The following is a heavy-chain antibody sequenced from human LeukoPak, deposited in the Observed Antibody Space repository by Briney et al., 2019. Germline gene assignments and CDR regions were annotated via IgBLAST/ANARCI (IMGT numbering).Heavy chain of an antibody. J-gene: IGHJ4*02. V-gene: IGHV3-33*01. CDR1: GFTFSSYG. D-gene: IGHD3-10*01. CDR3: ARAYYYGSGRVFDY. Sequence: GRSLRLSCAASGFTFSSYGMHWVRQAPGKGLEWVAVIWYDGSKKYYADSVKGRFTISRDNSKNTLYLQMNSLRAEDTAVYYCARAYYYGSGRVFDYWGQGTLVTVSS. CDR2: IWYDGSKK.